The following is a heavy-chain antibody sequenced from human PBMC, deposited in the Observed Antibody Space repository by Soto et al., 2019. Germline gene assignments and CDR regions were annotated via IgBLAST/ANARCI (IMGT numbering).Heavy chain of an antibody. J-gene: IGHJ6*02. Sequence: GASVKVSCKASGYTFTSYYMHWVRQAPGQGLEWMGWISAYNGNTNYAQKLQGRVTMTTDTSTSTAYMELRSLRSDDTAVYYCARDYDWAVLLWFGELSRSHIPISYYGMDVWGQGTTVTVSS. D-gene: IGHD3-10*01. CDR1: GYTFTSYY. V-gene: IGHV1-18*04. CDR2: ISAYNGNT. CDR3: ARDYDWAVLLWFGELSRSHIPISYYGMDV.